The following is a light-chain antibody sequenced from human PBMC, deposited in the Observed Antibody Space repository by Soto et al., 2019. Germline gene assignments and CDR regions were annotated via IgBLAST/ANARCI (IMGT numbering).Light chain of an antibody. J-gene: IGLJ1*01. CDR1: SNDVGAYDS. CDR3: CSSAPESTYV. V-gene: IGLV2-23*01. CDR2: RGT. Sequence: QSVLAQPASVSGSPGQSITISCTGTSNDVGAYDSVSWYQQHPHKAPQVIIYRGTQRPSGASNRFSASTSGNAASLSISGLQADDEADYFCCSSAPESTYVCGTGTTV.